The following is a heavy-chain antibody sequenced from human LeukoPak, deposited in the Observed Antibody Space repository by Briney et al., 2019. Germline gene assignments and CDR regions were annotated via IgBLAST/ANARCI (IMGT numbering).Heavy chain of an antibody. CDR3: ARSTHGTFLAFDI. V-gene: IGHV3-23*01. CDR1: GFTFSSSP. D-gene: IGHD1-26*01. J-gene: IGHJ3*02. Sequence: GGSLRLSCAASGFTFSSSPMSWVRQAPGKGLEWVSGITANGVSKYYADSVQGRFTISRDNSKGTLFLQMNGLRAEDTALYYCARSTHGTFLAFDIWGQGTMVTVSS. CDR2: ITANGVSK.